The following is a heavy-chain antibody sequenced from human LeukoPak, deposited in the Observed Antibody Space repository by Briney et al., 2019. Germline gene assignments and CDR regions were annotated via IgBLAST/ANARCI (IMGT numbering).Heavy chain of an antibody. V-gene: IGHV4-39*07. CDR2: IYYSGST. D-gene: IGHD3-16*01. CDR1: GGSISSSSYY. CDR3: ARESRGYVWAFPFEY. J-gene: IGHJ4*02. Sequence: SETLSLTCTVSGGSISSSSYYWGWIRQPPGKGLEWIGSIYYSGSTYYNPSLKSRVTISVDTSKNQFSLNLSSVTAADTAVYYCARESRGYVWAFPFEYWGQGTLVTVSS.